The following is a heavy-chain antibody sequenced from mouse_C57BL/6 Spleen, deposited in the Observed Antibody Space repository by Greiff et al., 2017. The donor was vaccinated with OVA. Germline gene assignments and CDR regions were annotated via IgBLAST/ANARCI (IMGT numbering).Heavy chain of an antibody. J-gene: IGHJ1*03. V-gene: IGHV1-55*01. D-gene: IGHD1-1*01. Sequence: VQLQQPGAELVKPGASVKMSCKASGYTFTSYWITWVKQRPGQGLEWIGDIYPGSGSTNYNEKFKSKATLTVDTSSSTAYMQLSSLTSEDSAVYYCASLHYYGSSHWYFDVWGTGTTVTVSS. CDR1: GYTFTSYW. CDR3: ASLHYYGSSHWYFDV. CDR2: IYPGSGST.